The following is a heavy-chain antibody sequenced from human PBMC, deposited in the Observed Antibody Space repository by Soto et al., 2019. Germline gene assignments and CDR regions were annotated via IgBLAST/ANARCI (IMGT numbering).Heavy chain of an antibody. J-gene: IGHJ4*02. D-gene: IGHD3-10*01. CDR3: ARVTFGSSYHFDY. Sequence: QVQLVQSGAEVKKPGASVTVSCKASGYILTSYAITWVRQAPGQGLEWMGWINTFNGNTNYAQNLQGRVTMTTDTSTNTAYMEVRSLRSDDTAVYFCARVTFGSSYHFDYWGQGTLVTVSS. CDR1: GYILTSYA. V-gene: IGHV1-18*01. CDR2: INTFNGNT.